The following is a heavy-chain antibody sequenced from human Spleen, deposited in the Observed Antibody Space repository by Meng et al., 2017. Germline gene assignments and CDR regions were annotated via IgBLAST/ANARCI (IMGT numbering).Heavy chain of an antibody. CDR3: ARVLRSTRHFDY. J-gene: IGHJ4*02. CDR2: IYYTGNT. CDR1: GGSISSSRYY. V-gene: IGHV4-31*03. Sequence: QLQLQESGPGLVKPSETLSLTCTVSGGSISSSRYYWGWIRQHPGKGLEWVGYIYYTGNTDYNPSLNSRLTISVDMSKNQFSLKLSSVTAADTAVYYCARVLRSTRHFDYWGQGALVTVSS.